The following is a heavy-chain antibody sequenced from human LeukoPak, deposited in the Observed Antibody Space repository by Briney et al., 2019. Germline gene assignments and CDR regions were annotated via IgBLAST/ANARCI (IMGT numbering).Heavy chain of an antibody. Sequence: ASVKVSCKASGYTFTSYGISWVRQAPGQGLEWMGWISAYNGNTNYAQKLQGRVTMTTDTSTSTAYMELRSLRSDDTAVYYCARDLKRGYSIAVAGTRGAFDIWGQGTMVTVSS. CDR1: GYTFTSYG. V-gene: IGHV1-18*01. CDR3: ARDLKRGYSIAVAGTRGAFDI. CDR2: ISAYNGNT. D-gene: IGHD6-19*01. J-gene: IGHJ3*02.